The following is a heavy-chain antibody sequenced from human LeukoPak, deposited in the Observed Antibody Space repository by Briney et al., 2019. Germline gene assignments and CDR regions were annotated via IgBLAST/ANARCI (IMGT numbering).Heavy chain of an antibody. D-gene: IGHD3-16*01. Sequence: SVTVSCKASGGTFSSYAISWMRQAPGQGLEWMGRIIPIFGIANYAQKFRGRVTITADKSTSTAYMELSSLRSEDTAVYYCSSPPGDSYYYYGMDVWGQGTTVTVSS. J-gene: IGHJ6*02. CDR1: GGTFSSYA. V-gene: IGHV1-69*04. CDR2: IIPIFGIA. CDR3: SSPPGDSYYYYGMDV.